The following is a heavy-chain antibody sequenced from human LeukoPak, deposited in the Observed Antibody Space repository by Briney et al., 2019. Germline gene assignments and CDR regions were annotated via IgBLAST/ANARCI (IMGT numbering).Heavy chain of an antibody. V-gene: IGHV1-18*01. Sequence: GASVKVSCKASGYTFTSYGISWVRQAPGQGLEWMGWISAYNGNTNYAQKLQGRVTMTTDTSTSTAYMELRSLRSDDTAVYYCAKGRVGHSPGYYYGNDAFDIWGQGTMVTVSS. D-gene: IGHD3-22*01. CDR1: GYTFTSYG. J-gene: IGHJ3*02. CDR3: AKGRVGHSPGYYYGNDAFDI. CDR2: ISAYNGNT.